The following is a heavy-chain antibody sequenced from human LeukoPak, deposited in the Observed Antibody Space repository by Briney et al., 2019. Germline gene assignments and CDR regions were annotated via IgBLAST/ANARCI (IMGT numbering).Heavy chain of an antibody. CDR3: AKDIGAWAFDI. CDR1: GFTFSSFG. CDR2: IGDNGSDK. J-gene: IGHJ3*02. D-gene: IGHD5-12*01. V-gene: IGHV3-33*06. Sequence: GGSLRLSCAASGFTFSSFGMHWFRRAPGKGLEWVAVIGDNGSDKYYADSVKGRFTISRDNSKNTLYLQMNSLRAEDTAVYYCAKDIGAWAFDIWGQGTMVTVSS.